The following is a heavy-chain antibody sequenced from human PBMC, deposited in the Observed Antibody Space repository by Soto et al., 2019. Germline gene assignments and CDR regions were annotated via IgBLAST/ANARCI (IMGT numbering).Heavy chain of an antibody. CDR3: ARGDLMEPGAFDI. V-gene: IGHV6-1*01. Sequence: PPQSRSLTCATSGDSVSSNSAAWNWIRQSPSRGLEWLGRTYYRSKWYNDYAVSVKGRITINPVTSKNQFSLQLDSVTPEDTAVYYCARGDLMEPGAFDIWGQGTMVTVSS. D-gene: IGHD1-26*01. J-gene: IGHJ3*02. CDR1: GDSVSSNSAA. CDR2: TYYRSKWYN.